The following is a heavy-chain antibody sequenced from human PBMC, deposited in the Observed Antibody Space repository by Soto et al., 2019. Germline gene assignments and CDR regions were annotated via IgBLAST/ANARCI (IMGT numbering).Heavy chain of an antibody. CDR3: ATWGLGGVYYYYYYMDV. V-gene: IGHV1-24*01. CDR2: FVPEDGET. CDR1: GYTLTGLS. Sequence: QVQLVQSGAEVKKPGASVKVSCKVSGYTLTGLSMHWVRQAPGKGLEWMGGFVPEDGETIYAQKFQGRVTMTDDTSTDTAYMDLSSLRSEDTAVYYCATWGLGGVYYYYYYMDVWGKGTAVTVSS. J-gene: IGHJ6*03. D-gene: IGHD3-16*01.